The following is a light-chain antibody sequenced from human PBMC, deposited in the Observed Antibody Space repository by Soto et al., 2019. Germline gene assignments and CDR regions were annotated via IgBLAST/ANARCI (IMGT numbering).Light chain of an antibody. J-gene: IGKJ4*01. CDR2: DAS. CDR3: QQYEDLPLT. Sequence: DVQMTQSPSSLSASVADIVTITCKANQSIANFLNWFQHKPGEAPKLLISDASHLKLGVPSRFSGRRSGTDFVLDISNLQSEDVATNFCQQYEDLPLTVGGGTKVDI. V-gene: IGKV1-33*01. CDR1: QSIANF.